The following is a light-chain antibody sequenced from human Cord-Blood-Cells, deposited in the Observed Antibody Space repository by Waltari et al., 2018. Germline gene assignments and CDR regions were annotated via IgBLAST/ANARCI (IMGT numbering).Light chain of an antibody. CDR3: CSYAGSSTFVV. CDR1: SSAVGSYNL. Sequence: QSALTQPASVSGSPGQSITISCTGTSSAVGSYNLVSWYQQHPGKAPELMIYEASKRPSGVSNRFSGSKSGNTASLTISGLQAEDEADYYCCSYAGSSTFVVFGGGTKLTVL. J-gene: IGLJ2*01. CDR2: EAS. V-gene: IGLV2-23*01.